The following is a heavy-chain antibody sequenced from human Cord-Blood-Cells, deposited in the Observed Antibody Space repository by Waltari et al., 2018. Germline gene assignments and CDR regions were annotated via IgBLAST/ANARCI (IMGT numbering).Heavy chain of an antibody. CDR2: IIPILGIA. Sequence: QVQLVQSGAEVKKHGSSVKVSCKASGGTFSSYTISWVRQAPGQGLEWMGRIIPILGIANYAQKFQGRVTITADKSTSTAYMELSSLRSEDTAVYYCARDLAVGYSGYGFDYWGQGTLVTVSS. V-gene: IGHV1-69*08. D-gene: IGHD5-12*01. CDR1: GGTFSSYT. CDR3: ARDLAVGYSGYGFDY. J-gene: IGHJ4*02.